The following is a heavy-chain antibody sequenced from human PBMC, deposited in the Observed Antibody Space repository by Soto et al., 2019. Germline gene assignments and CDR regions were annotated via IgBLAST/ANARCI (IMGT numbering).Heavy chain of an antibody. CDR1: GGSISSGGYS. J-gene: IGHJ4*02. Sequence: SETLSLTCAVSGGSISSGGYSWSWIRQPPGKGLEWIGEINHSGSTNYNPSLKSRVTISVDTSKNQFSLKLSSVTAADTAVYYCARGEYDILTGYYLDYWGQGTLVTVSS. V-gene: IGHV4-30-2*01. D-gene: IGHD3-9*01. CDR3: ARGEYDILTGYYLDY. CDR2: INHSGST.